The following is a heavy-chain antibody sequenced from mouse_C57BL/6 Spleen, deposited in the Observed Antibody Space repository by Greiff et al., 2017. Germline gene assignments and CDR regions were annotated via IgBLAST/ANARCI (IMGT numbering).Heavy chain of an antibody. CDR2: ISRGGDYI. J-gene: IGHJ4*01. D-gene: IGHD2-2*01. V-gene: IGHV5-9-1*02. CDR1: GFTFSSYA. CDR3: TREGGGYDVGAMDY. Sequence: EVQRVESGEGLVKPGGSLKLSCAASGFTFSSYAMSWVRQTPEKRLEWVAYISRGGDYIYYADTVKGRFTISRDNARNTRYLQMSSLKSEDTAMYYGTREGGGYDVGAMDYWGQGTSVTVSS.